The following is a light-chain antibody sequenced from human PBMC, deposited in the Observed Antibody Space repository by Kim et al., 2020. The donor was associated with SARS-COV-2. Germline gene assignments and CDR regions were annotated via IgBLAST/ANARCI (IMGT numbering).Light chain of an antibody. CDR3: QQRSDWPPLT. Sequence: SHRDRATYDPRASRSVSAYLAWYQPKPGQAPRRVIYDVSARAPGIPARFVGSGSGTEFPLTITSLDPEDVAVYYCQQRSDWPPLTFGGGTKVEI. V-gene: IGKV3-11*01. CDR2: DVS. CDR1: RSVSAY. J-gene: IGKJ4*01.